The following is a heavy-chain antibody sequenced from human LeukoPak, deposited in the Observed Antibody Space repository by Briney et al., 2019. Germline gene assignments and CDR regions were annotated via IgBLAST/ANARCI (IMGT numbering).Heavy chain of an antibody. Sequence: SVKVSCKASGGTFTSYAISWVRQAPGQGLEWMGGIIPIFGTANYAQKFQGRVTITADESTSTAYMELSSLRSEDTAVYYCAVRCSSTSCFTPTFDYWGQGTLVTVSS. CDR1: GGTFTSYA. J-gene: IGHJ4*02. CDR2: IIPIFGTA. CDR3: AVRCSSTSCFTPTFDY. V-gene: IGHV1-69*01. D-gene: IGHD2-2*01.